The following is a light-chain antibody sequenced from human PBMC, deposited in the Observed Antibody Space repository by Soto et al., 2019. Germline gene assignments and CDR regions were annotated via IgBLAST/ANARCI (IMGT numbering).Light chain of an antibody. CDR1: QGISSN. Sequence: DIQLTQSPSFLSASVGDRVTITCRASQGISSNLAWYQQKPGKAPKLLIYAASTLQSGVPSRFSGSGSGTEFTFTISSLQPEDVAAYYCQQYHTLPITFGGGTKVDIK. CDR2: AAS. V-gene: IGKV1-9*01. J-gene: IGKJ4*01. CDR3: QQYHTLPIT.